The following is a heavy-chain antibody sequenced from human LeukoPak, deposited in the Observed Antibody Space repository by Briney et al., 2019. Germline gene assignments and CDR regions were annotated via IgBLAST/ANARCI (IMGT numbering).Heavy chain of an antibody. CDR1: GGSISSSSYY. Sequence: PSETLSLTCTVSGGSISSSSYYWGWIRQPPGKGLEWIGSIYYSGSTYYNPPLKSRVTISVNTSKNQFSLKLSSVTAADTAVHYCARHDSPGIGGDFDYWGQGTLVTVSS. CDR3: ARHDSPGIGGDFDY. J-gene: IGHJ4*02. CDR2: IYYSGST. D-gene: IGHD1-26*01. V-gene: IGHV4-39*01.